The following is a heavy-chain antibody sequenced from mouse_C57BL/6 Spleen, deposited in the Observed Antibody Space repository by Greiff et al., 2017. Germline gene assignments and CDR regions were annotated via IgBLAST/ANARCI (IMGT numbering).Heavy chain of an antibody. J-gene: IGHJ2*01. V-gene: IGHV1-59*01. CDR2: IDPSDSYT. Sequence: QAQLKQPGAELVRPGTSVKLSCKASGYTFTSYWMHWVKQRPGQGLVWIGVIDPSDSYTNYNQKFKGKATLTVDTSSSTAYMQLSSLTSEDSAVYYCSRGLPLFDCWGQSTTLTVSS. CDR1: GYTFTSYW. CDR3: SRGLPLFDC. D-gene: IGHD2-2*01.